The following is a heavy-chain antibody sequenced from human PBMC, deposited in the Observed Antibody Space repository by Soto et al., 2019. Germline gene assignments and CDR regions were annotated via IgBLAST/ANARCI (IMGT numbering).Heavy chain of an antibody. V-gene: IGHV1-24*01. J-gene: IGHJ4*02. CDR1: RYTLTELS. Sequence: ASVKVSCKVSRYTLTELSMHWVRQAPGKGLEWMGGFDPEDGETIYAQKFQGRVTMTEDTSTDTAYMELSSLRSEDTAVYYCATDRLTGVSSGYYPLLDYWGQGTLVTVSS. CDR3: ATDRLTGVSSGYYPLLDY. CDR2: FDPEDGET. D-gene: IGHD3-22*01.